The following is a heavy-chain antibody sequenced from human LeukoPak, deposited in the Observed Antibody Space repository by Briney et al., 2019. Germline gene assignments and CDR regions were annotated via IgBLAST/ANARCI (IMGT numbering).Heavy chain of an antibody. J-gene: IGHJ3*02. V-gene: IGHV1-69*04. CDR1: GGTFSSYA. CDR2: IIPILGIA. Sequence: SVKVSCKASGGTFSSYAISWVRQAPGQGLEWMGRIIPILGIANYAQKFQGRVTITADKSTSTAYMELSSLRSEDTAVYYCATADILTRGGDPDAFDIWGQGTMVTVSS. CDR3: ATADILTRGGDPDAFDI. D-gene: IGHD3-9*01.